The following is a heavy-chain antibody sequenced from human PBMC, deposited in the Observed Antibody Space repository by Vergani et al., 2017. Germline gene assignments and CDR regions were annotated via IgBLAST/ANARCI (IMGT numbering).Heavy chain of an antibody. CDR2: IYYSGST. D-gene: IGHD6-19*01. J-gene: IGHJ5*02. Sequence: QLHLQESGPGLVKPSATLSLTCTVSGVSIRSSNYYWGWIRPPPGKGLEWIASIYYSGSTYYNPSLKSRVTISVDTSKNQFSLKLSSVTAADTAVYFCARHSTVEWLVKLGWIDPWGQGILVTVSS. V-gene: IGHV4-39*01. CDR1: GVSIRSSNYY. CDR3: ARHSTVEWLVKLGWIDP.